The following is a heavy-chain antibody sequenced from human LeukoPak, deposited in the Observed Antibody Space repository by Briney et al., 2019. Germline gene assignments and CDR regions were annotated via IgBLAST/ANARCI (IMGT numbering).Heavy chain of an antibody. Sequence: SETLSLTCTVSGGSISSYYWSWIRQPPGKGLEWIGYIYYSGSTYYNPSLKSRVTISVDTSKNQFSLKLSSVTAADTAVYYCARASIAAAGDFDYWGQGTLVTVSS. J-gene: IGHJ4*02. CDR1: GGSISSYY. CDR3: ARASIAAAGDFDY. D-gene: IGHD6-13*01. CDR2: IYYSGST. V-gene: IGHV4-59*08.